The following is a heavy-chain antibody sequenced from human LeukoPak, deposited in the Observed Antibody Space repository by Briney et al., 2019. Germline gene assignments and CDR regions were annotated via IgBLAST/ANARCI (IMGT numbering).Heavy chain of an antibody. CDR1: GYTFTGYY. CDR3: ARDRAMVRGVTPNWFDP. J-gene: IGHJ5*02. D-gene: IGHD3-10*01. V-gene: IGHV1-2*02. CDR2: INPNSGGT. Sequence: GASVKVSCKASGYTFTGYYMHWVRQAPGQGLEWMGWINPNSGGTNYAQKFQGRVTMTRDTSISTAYMELSRLRSDDTAVYYCARDRAMVRGVTPNWFDPWGQGTLVTVSS.